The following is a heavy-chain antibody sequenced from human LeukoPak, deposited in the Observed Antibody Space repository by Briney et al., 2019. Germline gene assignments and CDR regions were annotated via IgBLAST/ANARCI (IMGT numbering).Heavy chain of an antibody. CDR3: ARGVLDRKAAAGTTYYYYYYGMDV. J-gene: IGHJ6*02. Sequence: PSETLSLTCAVSGGSISSSNWWSWVRQPPGKGLEWIGEINHSGSTNYNPSLKSRVTISVDTSKDQFSLKLSSVTAADTAVYYCARGVLDRKAAAGTTYYYYYYGMDVWGQGTTVTVSS. V-gene: IGHV4-4*02. D-gene: IGHD6-13*01. CDR2: INHSGST. CDR1: GGSISSSNW.